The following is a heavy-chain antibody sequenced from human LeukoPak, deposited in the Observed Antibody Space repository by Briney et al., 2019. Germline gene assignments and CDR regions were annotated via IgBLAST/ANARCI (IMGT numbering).Heavy chain of an antibody. Sequence: ASVKVSCKASGYTFTSYYMHWGRQAPGQGLEWMGIINPSGGSTSYAQKFQGRVTMTRDTSTSTVYMELSSLRSEDTAVYYCARASIAAASDYWGQGTLVTVSS. CDR3: ARASIAAASDY. CDR2: INPSGGST. J-gene: IGHJ4*02. V-gene: IGHV1-46*01. CDR1: GYTFTSYY. D-gene: IGHD6-13*01.